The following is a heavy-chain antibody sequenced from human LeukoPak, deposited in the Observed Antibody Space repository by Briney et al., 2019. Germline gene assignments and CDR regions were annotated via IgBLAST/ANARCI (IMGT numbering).Heavy chain of an antibody. V-gene: IGHV1-2*02. CDR2: INPNSGGT. CDR3: ARRLQIVWYGLDV. Sequence: ASVKVSCKASGYTFTGYYMHWVRQAPGQGLEWMGWINPNSGGTNYAQKFQGRVTMTRDTSISTAYMELTGLRSDDTAVYYCARRLQIVWYGLDVWGQGTSVTVSS. CDR1: GYTFTGYY. D-gene: IGHD2-21*01. J-gene: IGHJ6*02.